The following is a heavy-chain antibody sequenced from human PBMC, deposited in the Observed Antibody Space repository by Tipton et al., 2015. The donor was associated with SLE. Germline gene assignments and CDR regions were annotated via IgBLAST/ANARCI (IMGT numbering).Heavy chain of an antibody. CDR1: GGSIGSGGYY. D-gene: IGHD3-9*01. V-gene: IGHV4-39*07. CDR3: ARDTIGRAFDI. Sequence: TLSLTCTVSGGSIGSGGYYWGWIRQPPGKGLEWIGSIYYSGGTYYNPSLKSRVTISVDTSKNQFSLKLSSVTAADTAVYYCARDTIGRAFDIWGQGTMVTVSS. CDR2: IYYSGGT. J-gene: IGHJ3*02.